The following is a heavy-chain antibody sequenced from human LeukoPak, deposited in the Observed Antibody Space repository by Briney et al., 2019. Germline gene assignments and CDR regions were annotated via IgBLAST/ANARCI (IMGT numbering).Heavy chain of an antibody. CDR2: VDPEDGET. V-gene: IGHV1-69-2*01. D-gene: IGHD3-3*01. CDR1: GYTFSDYY. CDR3: AGLGRSFLEWPFDY. Sequence: GASVKVSCKASGYTFSDYYIHWVQQAPGKGLEWVGRVDPEDGETVYAEKFQGRVTITADTSISTAYMELSRLRSDDTAVYYCAGLGRSFLEWPFDYWGQGTLVTVSS. J-gene: IGHJ4*02.